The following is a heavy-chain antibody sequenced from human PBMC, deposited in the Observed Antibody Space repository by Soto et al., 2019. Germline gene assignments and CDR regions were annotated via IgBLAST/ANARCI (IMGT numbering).Heavy chain of an antibody. D-gene: IGHD6-13*01. CDR3: ARDRSRLIAAAGHNWFDP. CDR2: IYYSGST. J-gene: IGHJ5*02. CDR1: AASIRSFL. V-gene: IGHV4-59*01. Sequence: PLQTLFLPFTVPAASIRSFLLGSCRLPPGEGLEWIGYIYYSGSTNYNPSLKSRVTISVDTSKNQFSLKLSSVTAADTAVYYCARDRSRLIAAAGHNWFDPWGQATLVTAPQ.